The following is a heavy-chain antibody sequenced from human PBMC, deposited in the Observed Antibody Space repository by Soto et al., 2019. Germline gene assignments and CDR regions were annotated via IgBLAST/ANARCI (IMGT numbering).Heavy chain of an antibody. CDR3: AKDSSGEYSSGWSFFDY. J-gene: IGHJ4*02. D-gene: IGHD6-19*01. CDR1: GFTFSSYG. V-gene: IGHV3-30*18. CDR2: ISYDGSNK. Sequence: GGSLRLSCAASGFTFSSYGMHWVRQAPGKGLEWVAVISYDGSNKYYADSVKGRFTISRDNSKNTLYLQMNSLRAEDTAVYYCAKDSSGEYSSGWSFFDYWGQGTLVTVSS.